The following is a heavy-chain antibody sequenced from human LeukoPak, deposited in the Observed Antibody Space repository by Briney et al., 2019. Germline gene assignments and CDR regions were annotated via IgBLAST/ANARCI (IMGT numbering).Heavy chain of an antibody. CDR2: IIPILGIA. J-gene: IGHJ4*02. D-gene: IGHD3-10*01. CDR3: AREGYYGSGSYLGPLDY. V-gene: IGHV1-69*04. Sequence: ASVKVSCKASGGTFSSYAISWVRQAPGQGLEWMGRIIPILGIANYAQKFQGRVTITADKSTSTAYMELSSLRSEDTAVYYCAREGYYGSGSYLGPLDYWGQGTLVTVSS. CDR1: GGTFSSYA.